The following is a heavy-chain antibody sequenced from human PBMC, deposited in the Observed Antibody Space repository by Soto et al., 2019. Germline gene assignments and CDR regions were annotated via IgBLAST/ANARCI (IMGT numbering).Heavy chain of an antibody. V-gene: IGHV1-2*02. Sequence: ASVKVSCKASGYTFTGYYMHWVRQAPGQGLEWMGWINPNSGGTNYAQKFQGRVTMTRDTSISTAYMELSRLRSDDTAVYYRAAQGNTIPLDGSWFEPWGQGTLVTVSS. CDR1: GYTFTGYY. D-gene: IGHD3-3*01. J-gene: IGHJ5*02. CDR3: AAQGNTIPLDGSWFEP. CDR2: INPNSGGT.